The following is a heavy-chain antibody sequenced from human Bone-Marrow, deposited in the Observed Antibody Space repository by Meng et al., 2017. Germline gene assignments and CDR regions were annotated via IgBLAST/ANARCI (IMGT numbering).Heavy chain of an antibody. D-gene: IGHD2-2*01. CDR1: GITFSDHY. Sequence: EVQLVESGGGLVRPGRALRLSCAASGITFSDHYMDWVRQAPGKGLEWVGRTRNKANSYTTQYAASVKGRFSVSRDDSKNSLYLQMNRLKIEDTAVYYCARSSSTRDFDYWGQGTLVTVSS. J-gene: IGHJ4*02. V-gene: IGHV3-72*01. CDR2: TRNKANSYTT. CDR3: ARSSSTRDFDY.